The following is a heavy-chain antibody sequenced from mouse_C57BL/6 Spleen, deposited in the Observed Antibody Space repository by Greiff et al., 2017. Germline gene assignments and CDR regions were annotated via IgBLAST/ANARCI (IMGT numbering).Heavy chain of an antibody. V-gene: IGHV3-6*01. CDR1: GYSITSGYY. CDR2: ISYDGSN. Sequence: EVQLVESGPGLVKPSQSLSLTCSVSGYSITSGYYWYWIRTFPGNKLEWMGYISYDGSNYYNPSLKNRSSITRDTAKNQFFLEVNSVTTEDTATYYGARGEVTTPFAYWGQGTLVTVSA. CDR3: ARGEVTTPFAY. J-gene: IGHJ3*01. D-gene: IGHD2-12*01.